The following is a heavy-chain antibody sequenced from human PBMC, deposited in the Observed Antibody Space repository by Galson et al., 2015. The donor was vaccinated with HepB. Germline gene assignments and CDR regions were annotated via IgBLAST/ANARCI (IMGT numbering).Heavy chain of an antibody. D-gene: IGHD3-9*01. J-gene: IGHJ4*02. CDR2: ISGSGGTT. Sequence: SLRLSCAASGFTFSNYAMTWVRQAPGKGLEWVSAISGSGGTTYYIDSVKGRFTISRDNSKNTLYLQMTRLRAEDAAVYYCAKTTGFSNWGQGTLVTVSS. CDR1: GFTFSNYA. CDR3: AKTTGFSN. V-gene: IGHV3-23*01.